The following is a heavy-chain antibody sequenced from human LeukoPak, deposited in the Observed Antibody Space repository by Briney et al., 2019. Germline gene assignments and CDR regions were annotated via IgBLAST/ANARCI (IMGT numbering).Heavy chain of an antibody. V-gene: IGHV4-30-4*01. Sequence: SETLSLTCTVSSGSISNDDNYWTWIRQPPGKGLEWIGFIYYSGRTKYNPSLTSRVTMSVDTSKNQFSLKLRSVTAADTAVYYCARLAVGDWFDYWGQGTLVTVSS. J-gene: IGHJ4*02. CDR1: SGSISNDDNY. CDR2: IYYSGRT. D-gene: IGHD3-10*01. CDR3: ARLAVGDWFDY.